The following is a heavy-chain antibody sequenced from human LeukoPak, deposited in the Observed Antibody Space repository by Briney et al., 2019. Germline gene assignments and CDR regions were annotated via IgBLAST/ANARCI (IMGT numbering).Heavy chain of an antibody. CDR3: ARDTLDSSSYYKPIYYFDY. D-gene: IGHD3-22*01. CDR2: MNPNSGNT. CDR1: GYTFTSYD. J-gene: IGHJ4*02. V-gene: IGHV1-8*01. Sequence: ASVKVSCKASGYTFTSYDINWVRQATGQGLEWMGWMNPNSGNTGYAQKFQGRVTMTRDMSTSTVYMELSSLRSEDTAVYYCARDTLDSSSYYKPIYYFDYWGQGTLVTVSS.